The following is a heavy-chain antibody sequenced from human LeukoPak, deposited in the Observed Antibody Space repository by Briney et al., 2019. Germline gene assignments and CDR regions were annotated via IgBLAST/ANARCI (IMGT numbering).Heavy chain of an antibody. Sequence: PGGSLRLSCAASGFTFSSYGMHWVRQAPGKGLEWVAVIWYDGSNKYYADSVKGRFTISRDNSKNTLYLQMNSLRAEDTAVYYCARDEMNGSGRYNDDYWGQGTLVTVSS. CDR1: GFTFSSYG. D-gene: IGHD6-19*01. CDR3: ARDEMNGSGRYNDDY. CDR2: IWYDGSNK. J-gene: IGHJ4*02. V-gene: IGHV3-33*01.